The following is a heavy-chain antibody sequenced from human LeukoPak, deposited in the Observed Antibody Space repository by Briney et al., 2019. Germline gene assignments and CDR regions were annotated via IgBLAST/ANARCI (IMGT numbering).Heavy chain of an antibody. D-gene: IGHD6-19*01. CDR1: GFTPGTYW. Sequence: PGGSLRLSCAASGFTPGTYWMSWLRQAPGKGLEWVANIRQDGREKYYLDSVKGRFTISRDNTQNSLFLQMNSLTAGDTAVYFCARDGSGWSAYWGQGTLVTVSS. V-gene: IGHV3-7*01. CDR2: IRQDGREK. CDR3: ARDGSGWSAY. J-gene: IGHJ4*02.